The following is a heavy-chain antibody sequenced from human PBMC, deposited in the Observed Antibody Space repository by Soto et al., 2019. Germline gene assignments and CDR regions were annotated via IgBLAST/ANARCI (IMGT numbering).Heavy chain of an antibody. CDR2: ISGSDNNT. J-gene: IGHJ6*02. V-gene: IGHV3-23*01. Sequence: GGSLRLSCAASGFTFSSYAMSWVRQAPGKGLEWVSAISGSDNNTYYADSVKGRFTISRDNSKNTLYLQMSSLRADDTAVYYCDTMGVWGQGNTVTVSS. CDR3: DTMGV. CDR1: GFTFSSYA.